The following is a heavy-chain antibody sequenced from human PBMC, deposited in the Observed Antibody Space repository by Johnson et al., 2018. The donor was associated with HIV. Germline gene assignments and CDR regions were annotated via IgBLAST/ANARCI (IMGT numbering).Heavy chain of an antibody. Sequence: QVQLMESGGGVVQPGTSLRLSCEASGLTLSAYGLHWVRQAPGKGLEWVAVIWPDGSNRYYADSVKGRFTVSRDNSKNTLYLQMNSLRAEDTAVYYCAIEWSSSRWTYGFDIWGQGTMVTVSS. J-gene: IGHJ3*02. D-gene: IGHD6-13*01. CDR3: AIEWSSSRWTYGFDI. CDR2: IWPDGSNR. V-gene: IGHV3-33*01. CDR1: GLTLSAYG.